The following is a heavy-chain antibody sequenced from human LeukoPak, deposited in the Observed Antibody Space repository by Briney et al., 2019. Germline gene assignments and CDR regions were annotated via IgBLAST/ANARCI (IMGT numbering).Heavy chain of an antibody. CDR1: GGSISSYH. CDR3: ARARNYYDSSDYYDGGDAFYI. V-gene: IGHV4-59*01. D-gene: IGHD3-22*01. Sequence: SETLSLTCTVSGGSISSYHWSWIRQPPGKGRECIGYIYYSGSTNYNPSLKSRVTISVDTSKNQFSLKLSSVTAADTAVYYCARARNYYDSSDYYDGGDAFYIWGQGTMVTVSS. J-gene: IGHJ3*02. CDR2: IYYSGST.